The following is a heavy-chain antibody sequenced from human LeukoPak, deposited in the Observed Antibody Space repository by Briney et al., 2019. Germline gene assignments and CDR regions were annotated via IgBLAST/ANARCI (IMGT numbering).Heavy chain of an antibody. CDR2: IYYSGNT. CDR1: GGSISRTSHY. Sequence: SETLSLTCTVSGGSISRTSHYWGWIRQPPGKGLEWIANIYYSGNTYYNPSLKSRVTISVDTSKNHFSLKLTSVTAADTAAYYCARGLGGDYVFDYWGQGTLVTVSS. CDR3: ARGLGGDYVFDY. D-gene: IGHD2-21*02. J-gene: IGHJ4*02. V-gene: IGHV4-39*07.